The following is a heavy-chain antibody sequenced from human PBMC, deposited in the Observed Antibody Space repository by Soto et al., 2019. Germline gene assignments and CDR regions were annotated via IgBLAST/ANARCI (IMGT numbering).Heavy chain of an antibody. CDR1: GYTFTSYA. J-gene: IGHJ4*02. D-gene: IGHD5-12*01. CDR3: ARVAHQSLDY. Sequence: ASVKVSCKASGYTFTSYAMHWVRQAPGQRLEWMGWINAGNGNTKYSQKFQGRVTITRDTSTSTAYMDMSSLRSEDTAVYYCARVAHQSLDYWGLGTLVTVSS. V-gene: IGHV1-3*01. CDR2: INAGNGNT.